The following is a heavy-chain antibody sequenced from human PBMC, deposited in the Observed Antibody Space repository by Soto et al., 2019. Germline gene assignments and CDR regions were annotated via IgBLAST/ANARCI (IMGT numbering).Heavy chain of an antibody. J-gene: IGHJ3*02. CDR1: GFNFSHYN. CDR2: VGSSSPYM. Sequence: EVQLVESGGGLVKPGGSLRLSCAASGFNFSHYNMNWVRQAPGKGLEWVSSVGSSSPYMYYADSVKGRFTISRDDAKRSLYLQRNSLRAEDTTVYYCARDYDGSDYYEAFDMWGQGTMVTVSS. CDR3: ARDYDGSDYYEAFDM. D-gene: IGHD3-22*01. V-gene: IGHV3-21*02.